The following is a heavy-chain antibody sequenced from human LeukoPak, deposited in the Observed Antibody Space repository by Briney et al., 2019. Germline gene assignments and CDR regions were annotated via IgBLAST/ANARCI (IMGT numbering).Heavy chain of an antibody. CDR2: ISSGNNYM. D-gene: IGHD6-6*01. CDR3: ARELISSSSVLLPDY. CDR1: GFTFSSYT. J-gene: IGHJ4*02. Sequence: GGSLRLSCAASGFTFSSYTMNWARQAPGKGLEWVSSISSGNNYMYYADSVKGRFTISRDNAKNSLYLQMNSLRAEDTAVYYCARELISSSSVLLPDYWGQGTLVTVSS. V-gene: IGHV3-21*01.